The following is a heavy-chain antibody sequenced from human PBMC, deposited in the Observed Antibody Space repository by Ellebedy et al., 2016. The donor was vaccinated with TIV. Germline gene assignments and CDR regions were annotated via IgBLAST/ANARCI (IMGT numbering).Heavy chain of an antibody. V-gene: IGHV3-53*01. CDR2: IYSDGDT. CDR1: GLTVSGNH. Sequence: GGSLRLXXEVSGLTVSGNHMSWVRQAPGKGLEWVSVIYSDGDTYYTDSVKGRFTISRDDSKNTVYLQMNNLRAEDTAVYYCARDQGRFNPWGQGTLVTVSS. J-gene: IGHJ5*02. CDR3: ARDQGRFNP.